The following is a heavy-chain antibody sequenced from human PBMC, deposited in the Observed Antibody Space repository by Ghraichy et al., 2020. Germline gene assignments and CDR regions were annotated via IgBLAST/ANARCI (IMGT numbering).Heavy chain of an antibody. CDR1: GYTFTSYG. D-gene: IGHD2-2*01. CDR3: ARVRESSLYQAAAAARYGMDV. Sequence: ASVKVSCKASGYTFTSYGISWVRQAPGQGLEWMGWISAYNGNTNYAQKLQGRVTMTTDTSTSTAYMELRSLRSDDTAVYYCARVRESSLYQAAAAARYGMDVWGQGTTVTVSS. J-gene: IGHJ6*02. CDR2: ISAYNGNT. V-gene: IGHV1-18*01.